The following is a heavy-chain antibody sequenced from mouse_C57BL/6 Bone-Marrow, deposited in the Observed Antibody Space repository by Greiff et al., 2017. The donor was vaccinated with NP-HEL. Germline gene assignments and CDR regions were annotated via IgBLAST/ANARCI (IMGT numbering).Heavy chain of an antibody. D-gene: IGHD2-3*01. CDR3: ARVYDGYYGFAY. Sequence: VKLQQSGAELARPGASVKMSCKASGYTFTSYTMHWVKQRPGQGLEWIGYITPSSGDTMYNQKFKVKATLTADNSTSTAYMQLSSLTSEDSAVYYCARVYDGYYGFAYWGQGTLVTVSA. V-gene: IGHV1-4*01. CDR1: GYTFTSYT. J-gene: IGHJ3*01. CDR2: ITPSSGDT.